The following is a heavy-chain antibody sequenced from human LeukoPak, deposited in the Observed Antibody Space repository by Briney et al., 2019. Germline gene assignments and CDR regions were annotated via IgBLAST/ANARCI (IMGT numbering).Heavy chain of an antibody. V-gene: IGHV4-59*01. D-gene: IGHD5-24*01. J-gene: IGHJ4*02. Sequence: PSETLSLTCTVSGGSISSYYWSWIRQPPGKGLEWIGYIYYSGSTNYNPSLKSRVTISVDTSKNQFSLKLSSVTAADTAVYYCARSAVEMATTDFDYWGQGTLVTVSS. CDR1: GGSISSYY. CDR2: IYYSGST. CDR3: ARSAVEMATTDFDY.